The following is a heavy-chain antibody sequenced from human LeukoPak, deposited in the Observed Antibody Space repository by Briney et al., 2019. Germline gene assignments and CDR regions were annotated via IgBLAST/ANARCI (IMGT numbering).Heavy chain of an antibody. CDR2: IWYDGSNK. CDR1: GFTFSSYG. D-gene: IGHD6-19*01. CDR3: ARRDSSGWFDY. J-gene: IGHJ4*02. Sequence: GGSLRLSCAASGFTFSSYGMHWVRQAPGKGLEWVAVIWYDGSNKYYADSVKGRFTISRDNSKNTLYLQMNSLRAEDTAVYYCARRDSSGWFDYWGQGTLVTVSS. V-gene: IGHV3-33*01.